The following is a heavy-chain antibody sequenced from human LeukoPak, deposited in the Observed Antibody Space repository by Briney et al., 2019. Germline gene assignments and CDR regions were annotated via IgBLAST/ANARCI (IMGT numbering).Heavy chain of an antibody. D-gene: IGHD5-18*01. Sequence: GGSLRLSCAASGFTFSSYGMHWVRQAPGKGLEWVSSISSSSSYIYYADSVKGRFTISRDNAKNSLYLQMNSLRAEDTAVYYCARAPGAMVARFDYWGQGTLVTVSS. J-gene: IGHJ4*02. V-gene: IGHV3-21*01. CDR1: GFTFSSYG. CDR3: ARAPGAMVARFDY. CDR2: ISSSSSYI.